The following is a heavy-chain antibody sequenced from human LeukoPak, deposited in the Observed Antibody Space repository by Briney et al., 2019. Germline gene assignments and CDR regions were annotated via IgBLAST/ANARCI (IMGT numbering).Heavy chain of an antibody. J-gene: IGHJ4*02. D-gene: IGHD1-1*01. CDR3: ARLISPLDTTFDY. Sequence: GSTNYNPSLKSRVTTSVDTSKKQFSLKLSSVTAADTAVYYCARLISPLDTTFDYWGQGALVTVSS. CDR2: GST. V-gene: IGHV4-59*08.